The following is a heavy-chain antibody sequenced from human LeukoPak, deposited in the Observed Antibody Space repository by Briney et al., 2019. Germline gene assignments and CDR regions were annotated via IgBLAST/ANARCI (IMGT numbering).Heavy chain of an antibody. CDR1: GFTFSSYG. CDR2: ISYDGSNK. Sequence: PGGSLRLSCAASGFTFSSYGMHWVRQAPGKGLEWVAVISYDGSNKYYADSVKGRFTISRDNSKNTLYLQMNCLRAEDTAVYYCAKGSLDYYGMDVWGQGTTVTVSS. J-gene: IGHJ6*02. CDR3: AKGSLDYYGMDV. V-gene: IGHV3-30*18.